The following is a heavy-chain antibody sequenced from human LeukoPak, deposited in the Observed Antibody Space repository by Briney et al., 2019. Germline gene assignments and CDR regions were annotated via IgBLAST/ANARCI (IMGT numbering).Heavy chain of an antibody. CDR1: GYTFTSYY. CDR3: ARGPSGWYDY. Sequence: ASVKVSCKASGYTFTSYYMHWVRQAPGQGLEWMGWINPKSGGTNYAQKFQGRVTMTRDTSISTAYMELSRLTSDDTAVYYCARGPSGWYDYWGQGTLVTVSS. D-gene: IGHD6-19*01. V-gene: IGHV1-2*02. CDR2: INPKSGGT. J-gene: IGHJ4*02.